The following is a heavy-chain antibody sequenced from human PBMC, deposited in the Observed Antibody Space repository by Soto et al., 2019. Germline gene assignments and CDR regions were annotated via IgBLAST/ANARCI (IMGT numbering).Heavy chain of an antibody. CDR3: AHRLRVRGVHDAFDI. V-gene: IGHV2-5*01. J-gene: IGHJ3*02. CDR2: IYWNDDK. CDR1: GFSLSTSGVG. D-gene: IGHD3-10*01. Sequence: QITLKESGPTLVKPTQTLTLTSTFSGFSLSTSGVGVGWIRQPPGKALEWLALIYWNDDKRYSPSLKSRLTITKDTSKNQVVLTMTNMDPVDTATYYCAHRLRVRGVHDAFDIWGQGTMVTVSS.